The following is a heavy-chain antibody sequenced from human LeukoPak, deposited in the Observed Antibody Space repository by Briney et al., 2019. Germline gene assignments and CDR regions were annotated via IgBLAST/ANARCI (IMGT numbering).Heavy chain of an antibody. J-gene: IGHJ3*02. CDR1: GFTFSSYS. D-gene: IGHD5-12*01. Sequence: GGSLRLSCVASGFTFSSYSMNWVRQAPGKGLERVSSISSSSSSINNADSVNGRFTISRDNTKKSLYLQMNSLRAEDTAVYYCAGGHIVATISDAFDIWGQGTMVTVSS. CDR3: AGGHIVATISDAFDI. V-gene: IGHV3-21*01. CDR2: ISSSSSSI.